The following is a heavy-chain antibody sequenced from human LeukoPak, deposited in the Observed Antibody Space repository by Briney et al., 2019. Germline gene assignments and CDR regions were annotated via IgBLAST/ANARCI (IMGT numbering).Heavy chain of an antibody. CDR2: IYTSGST. CDR1: GGSISSSSYY. CDR3: AREGRFLEWSLGYYYYYMDV. D-gene: IGHD3-3*01. V-gene: IGHV4-61*02. J-gene: IGHJ6*03. Sequence: PSETLSLTCTVSGGSISSSSYYWSWIRQPAGKGLEWIGRIYTSGSTNYNPSLKSRVTISVDTSKNQFSLKLSSVTAADTAVYYCAREGRFLEWSLGYYYYYMDVWGKGTTVTVSS.